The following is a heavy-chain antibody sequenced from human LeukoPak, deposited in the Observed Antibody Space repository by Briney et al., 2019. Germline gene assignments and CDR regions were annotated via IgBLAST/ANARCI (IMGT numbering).Heavy chain of an antibody. Sequence: SETLPLTCAVSGGSISSSNWWSWVRQPPGKGLEWIGKIYHSGSTNYNPSLKSRVTISVDKSKNQFSLKLSSVTAADTAVYYCARRPNSGSYKAAIGHWGQGTLVTVSS. CDR2: IYHSGST. CDR1: GGSISSSNW. V-gene: IGHV4-4*02. CDR3: ARRPNSGSYKAAIGH. D-gene: IGHD1-26*01. J-gene: IGHJ4*02.